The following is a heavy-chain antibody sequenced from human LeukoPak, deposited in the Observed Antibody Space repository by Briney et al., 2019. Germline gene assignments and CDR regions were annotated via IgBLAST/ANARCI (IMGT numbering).Heavy chain of an antibody. V-gene: IGHV3-66*01. CDR2: IYSGAGT. Sequence: TGGSLRLSCAASGFTVSSNYMSWVRQAPGKGLEWVSVIYSGAGTNYADSVKGRFTISRDISKNTLHLQMNTVRVDDTAVYYCANLHMDSYAMDVWGQGTTVIVSS. CDR3: ANLHMDSYAMDV. J-gene: IGHJ6*02. CDR1: GFTVSSNY.